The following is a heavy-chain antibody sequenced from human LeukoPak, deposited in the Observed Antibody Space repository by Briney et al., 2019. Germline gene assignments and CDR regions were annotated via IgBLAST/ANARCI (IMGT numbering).Heavy chain of an antibody. J-gene: IGHJ3*02. CDR3: ARDFTVGSPKRAFDM. D-gene: IGHD1-26*01. V-gene: IGHV4-59*01. CDR2: IYYSGSS. CDR1: GASIRSYY. Sequence: SETLSLTCTVSGASIRSYYWNWIRQPPGKGLEWIGYIYYSGSSNYNPSLKSRVTISLDTSKNQLSLKLDSVAAADTGVYYCARDFTVGSPKRAFDMWSQGTMVTVSS.